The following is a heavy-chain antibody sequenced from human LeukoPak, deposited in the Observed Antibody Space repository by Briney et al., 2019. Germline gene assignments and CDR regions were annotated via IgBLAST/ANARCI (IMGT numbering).Heavy chain of an antibody. J-gene: IGHJ4*02. CDR1: GGSISSYY. CDR2: IYYSGST. V-gene: IGHV4-59*12. D-gene: IGHD6-19*01. CDR3: ARDPRPQYSSGWGDYFDY. Sequence: SETLSLTCSVSGGSISSYYWSWIRQPPGKGLEWIGYIYYSGSTNYNPSLKSRVTISVDTSKNQFSLKLSSVTAADTAVYYCARDPRPQYSSGWGDYFDYWGQGTLVTVSS.